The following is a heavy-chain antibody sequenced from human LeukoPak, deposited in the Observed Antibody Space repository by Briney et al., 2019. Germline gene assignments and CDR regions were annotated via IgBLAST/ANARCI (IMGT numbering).Heavy chain of an antibody. CDR2: IYHTGST. CDR3: ARLQYCSGTSCYWFDP. D-gene: IGHD2-2*01. J-gene: IGHJ5*02. CDR1: GGSISSGLYS. Sequence: SEALSLTCDVSGGSISSGLYSWSWIRQPLGKGLEWIGYIYHTGSTYYNPSLKSRVTISVDTSKNQFSLRLSSVTAADTAVYYCARLQYCSGTSCYWFDPWGQGTLVTVSS. V-gene: IGHV4-30-2*01.